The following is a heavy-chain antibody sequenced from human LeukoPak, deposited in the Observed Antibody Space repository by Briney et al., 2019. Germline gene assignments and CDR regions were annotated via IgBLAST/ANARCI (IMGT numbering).Heavy chain of an antibody. J-gene: IGHJ6*03. CDR3: ARHIPGLAMGVTYYYRYYMDV. CDR2: ISYSGST. D-gene: IGHD2/OR15-2a*01. V-gene: IGHV4-39*01. CDR1: GGSMSSSSYF. Sequence: SETLSLTCSVSGGSMSSSSYFWGWIRQPPGKGLEWIGSISYSGSTYYNPSLKSRVTMSVDTSKNQFSLTLSSVTAADTAVYHCARHIPGLAMGVTYYYRYYMDVWGKGTTVTISS.